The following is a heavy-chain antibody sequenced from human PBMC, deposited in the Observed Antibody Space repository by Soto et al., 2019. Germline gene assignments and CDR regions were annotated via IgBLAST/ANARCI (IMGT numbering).Heavy chain of an antibody. V-gene: IGHV3-48*02. CDR2: ITSSSTTI. Sequence: GWSLRLACASSVFTFITYSMKWVRQAPGKGLEWISYITSSSTTIFYADSVKGRFTISRDNAKNSLYLQMNSLRDEDTSVYYCARDNGIAGSFDPWGQGTLVTVSS. CDR3: ARDNGIAGSFDP. CDR1: VFTFITYS. D-gene: IGHD6-13*01. J-gene: IGHJ5*02.